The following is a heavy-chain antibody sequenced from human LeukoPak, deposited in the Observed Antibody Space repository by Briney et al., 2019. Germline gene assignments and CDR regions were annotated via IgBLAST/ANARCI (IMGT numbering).Heavy chain of an antibody. D-gene: IGHD2-2*01. CDR3: ASYPPRSSTARDAFDI. J-gene: IGHJ3*02. CDR1: GYTFTCYY. V-gene: IGHV1-2*02. Sequence: ASVKVSCKASGYTFTCYYMHWVRQAPGQGLEWMGWINPNSGGRNYAQQFQGRVTMTRDTSVSTAYMELSRLRSDDTAVYYCASYPPRSSTARDAFDIWGQGTMVTVSS. CDR2: INPNSGGR.